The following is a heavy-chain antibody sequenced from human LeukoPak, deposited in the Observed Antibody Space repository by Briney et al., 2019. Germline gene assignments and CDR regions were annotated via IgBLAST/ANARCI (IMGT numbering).Heavy chain of an antibody. D-gene: IGHD4-17*01. CDR1: GFTFSSYA. CDR2: ISGSGGST. Sequence: GGSLRLSCAASGFTFSSYAMSWVRQAPGEGLEWVSAISGSGGSTYYADSVKGRFTISRDNSKNTLYLQMNSLRAEDTAVYYCATHLTTVTAAMYYFDYWGQGTLVTVSS. J-gene: IGHJ4*02. CDR3: ATHLTTVTAAMYYFDY. V-gene: IGHV3-23*01.